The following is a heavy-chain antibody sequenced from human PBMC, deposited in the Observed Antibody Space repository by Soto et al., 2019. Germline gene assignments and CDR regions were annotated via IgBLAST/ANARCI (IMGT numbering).Heavy chain of an antibody. CDR1: GYSFTSYW. Sequence: GESLKISCKGSGYSLTSSGYSFTSYWITWVRQMPGKGLEWMGRIDPSDSYTYYSPSFQGHVTISADKSISTAYLQWSSLQASDTAIYYCARRVTSSTGWDSWGQGTLVTVSS. V-gene: IGHV5-10-1*01. CDR2: IDPSDSYT. J-gene: IGHJ4*02. CDR3: ARRVTSSTGWDS. D-gene: IGHD6-19*01.